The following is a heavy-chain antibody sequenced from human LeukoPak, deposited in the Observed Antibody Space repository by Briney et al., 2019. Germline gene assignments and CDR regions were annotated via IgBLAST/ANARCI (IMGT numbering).Heavy chain of an antibody. CDR2: IYYSGST. Sequence: SETLSLTCTVSGGSISSYYWSWIRQPPGKGLEWIGYIYYSGSTNYNPSLRSRVTISVDTSKNQFSLKLSSVTAADTAVYYCARGPIYYDSSGYDYWGQGTLVTVSS. CDR3: ARGPIYYDSSGYDY. CDR1: GGSISSYY. D-gene: IGHD3-22*01. V-gene: IGHV4-59*01. J-gene: IGHJ4*02.